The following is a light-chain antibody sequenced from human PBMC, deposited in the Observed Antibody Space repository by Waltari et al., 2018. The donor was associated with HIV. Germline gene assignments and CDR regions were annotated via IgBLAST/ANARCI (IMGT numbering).Light chain of an antibody. J-gene: IGLJ3*02. CDR2: RNH. CDR1: SSNIGSHY. Sequence: SVLTHPPSASGTPGQRLTFSCSGSSSNIGSHYVYVYQQLPGSAPKLLIYRNHQRPSGVPDRFSGSKSGTSASLAISGLRSEDEAAYYCAAWDGSLSGRVFGGGTKLTVL. V-gene: IGLV1-47*01. CDR3: AAWDGSLSGRV.